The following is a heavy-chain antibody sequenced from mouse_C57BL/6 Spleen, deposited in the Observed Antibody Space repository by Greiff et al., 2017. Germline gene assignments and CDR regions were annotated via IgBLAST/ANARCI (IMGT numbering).Heavy chain of an antibody. D-gene: IGHD1-1*01. CDR2: FYPGSGSI. V-gene: IGHV1-62-2*01. Sequence: VQLQQSGAELVKPGASVKLSCKASGYTFTEYTIHWVKQRSGQGLEWIGWFYPGSGSIKYNEKFKDKATLTADKSSSTVYMELSRLTSEDSAVYSCARHGITTVVEENWYFDVWGTGTTVTVSS. CDR3: ARHGITTVVEENWYFDV. CDR1: GYTFTEYT. J-gene: IGHJ1*03.